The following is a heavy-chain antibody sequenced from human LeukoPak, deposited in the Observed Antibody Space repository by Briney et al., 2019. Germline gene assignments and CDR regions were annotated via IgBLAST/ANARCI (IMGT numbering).Heavy chain of an antibody. D-gene: IGHD6-13*01. CDR3: ARGGLGIAAAGDDAFDI. CDR1: GGSFSGYY. J-gene: IGHJ3*02. CDR2: IYYSGST. Sequence: SETLSLTCAVYGGSFSGYYWGWIRQPPGKGLEWIGSIYYSGSTYYNPSLKSRVTISVDTSKNQFSLKLSSVTAADTAVYYCARGGLGIAAAGDDAFDIWGQGTMVTVSS. V-gene: IGHV4-34*01.